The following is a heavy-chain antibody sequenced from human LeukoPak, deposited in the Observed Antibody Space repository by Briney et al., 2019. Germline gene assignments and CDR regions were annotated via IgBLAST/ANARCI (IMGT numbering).Heavy chain of an antibody. J-gene: IGHJ4*02. V-gene: IGHV3-21*01. CDR1: GFTFSSYS. CDR3: ARAEYYYDSSGYPTH. CDR2: ISSSSSYI. D-gene: IGHD3-22*01. Sequence: GGSLRLSCAASGFTFSSYSMNWVRQAPGKGLEWVSSISSSSSYIYYADSVKGRFTISRDNAKNSLYLQMNSLRAEDTAVYHCARAEYYYDSSGYPTHWGQGTLVTVSS.